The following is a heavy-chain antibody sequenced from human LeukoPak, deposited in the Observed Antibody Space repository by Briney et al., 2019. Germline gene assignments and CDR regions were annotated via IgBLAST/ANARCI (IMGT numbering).Heavy chain of an antibody. Sequence: PGGSLRLSCAASGFTVSTNYMSWFRQPPGKGLEWLGYISYSGSTNYNPSLKSRITISLDTSKNQFSLKLSSVTAADTAVYYCARRRERRRTDRFDYFDYWGQGALVAVSS. CDR2: ISYSGST. V-gene: IGHV4-59*08. CDR3: ARRRERRRTDRFDYFDY. CDR1: GFTVSTNY. D-gene: IGHD1-26*01. J-gene: IGHJ4*02.